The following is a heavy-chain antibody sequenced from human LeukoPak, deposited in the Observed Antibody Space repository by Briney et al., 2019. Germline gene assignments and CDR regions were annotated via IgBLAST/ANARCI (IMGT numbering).Heavy chain of an antibody. CDR1: GFTFSNYA. D-gene: IGHD2-2*01. J-gene: IGHJ5*02. CDR2: ISDGGAAT. Sequence: GGSLRLSCAASGFTFSNYAMTWVRQAPGKGVEWVSTISDGGAATYYADSVKGRFTISRDNSKNTLSLQINSLRAEDTAVYYCAKALNVLVPATSRWFDPWGEGTLVTVSS. V-gene: IGHV3-23*01. CDR3: AKALNVLVPATSRWFDP.